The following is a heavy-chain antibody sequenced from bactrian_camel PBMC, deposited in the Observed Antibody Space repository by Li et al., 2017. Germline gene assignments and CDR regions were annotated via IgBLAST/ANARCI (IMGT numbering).Heavy chain of an antibody. CDR3: AAAKGLPDLLRGGYLSARSYNY. D-gene: IGHD3*01. J-gene: IGHJ4*01. Sequence: QLVESGGNSVEAGGSLTLSCAASGFAFDTWCMGWFRQAPGKEREGVASVNTGGTGPYYADSVKGRFTISQDTAKNSLYLQMNSLQPEDTAIYYCAAAKGLPDLLRGGYLSARSYNYWGRGTQVTVS. V-gene: IGHV3S1*01. CDR2: VNTGGTGP. CDR1: GFAFDTWC.